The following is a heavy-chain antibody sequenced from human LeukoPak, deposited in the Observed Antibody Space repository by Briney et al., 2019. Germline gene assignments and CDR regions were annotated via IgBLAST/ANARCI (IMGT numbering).Heavy chain of an antibody. CDR3: AINRGYSYGIFDY. V-gene: IGHV5-51*01. CDR1: GYSFTSYW. CDR2: IYPSDSDT. D-gene: IGHD5-18*01. Sequence: GESLKISCKGSGYSFTSYWIGWVRQMPGKGLELTGIIYPSDSDTRYNPSFQGQVTISADKSISTAYLQWSSLKASDTAMYYCAINRGYSYGIFDYWGQGTLVTVSS. J-gene: IGHJ4*02.